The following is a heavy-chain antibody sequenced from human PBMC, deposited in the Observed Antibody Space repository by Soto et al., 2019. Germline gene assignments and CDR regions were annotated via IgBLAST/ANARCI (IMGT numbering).Heavy chain of an antibody. D-gene: IGHD5-18*01. J-gene: IGHJ3*02. CDR2: ISYDGSKK. V-gene: IGHV3-30*18. Sequence: QVQLVESGGGVVQPGRSLRLSCAASGFTFSSYGMHWVRQAPGKGLEGVAVISYDGSKKYYGDSVKGRFTISRDNSKKTLDLAMNSLRAEYTDVYYCVKDQRLIHLWLDPEAFDIWGRGTMVTVSS. CDR3: VKDQRLIHLWLDPEAFDI. CDR1: GFTFSSYG.